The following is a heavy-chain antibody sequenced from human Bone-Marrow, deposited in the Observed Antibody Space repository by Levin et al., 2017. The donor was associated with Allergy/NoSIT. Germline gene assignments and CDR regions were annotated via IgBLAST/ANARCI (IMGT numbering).Heavy chain of an antibody. V-gene: IGHV3-11*01. CDR1: GFNFIDYY. J-gene: IGHJ3*02. D-gene: IGHD1-1*01. Sequence: PGGSLRLSCAASGFNFIDYYMGWFRRAPGKGLEWVSYIGGSGGMLYYAASVKGRFTISRDDATDSVFLQMNSLRAEDTAVYYCARDFFADNYNEVVAFDIWGQGTTVTVSS. CDR2: IGGSGGML. CDR3: ARDFFADNYNEVVAFDI.